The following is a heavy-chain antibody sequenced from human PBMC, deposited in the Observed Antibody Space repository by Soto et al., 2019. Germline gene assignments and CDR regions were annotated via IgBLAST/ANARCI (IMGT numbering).Heavy chain of an antibody. CDR3: ARGTVFFVVRGVITPNFDY. CDR2: IKQDGSEK. CDR1: GFTFSSYW. D-gene: IGHD3-10*01. Sequence: GGSLRLSCAASGFTFSSYWMSWVRQAPGKGLEWVANIKQDGSEKYYVDSVKGRFTISRDNAKNSLYLQMNSLRAEDTAVYYCARGTVFFVVRGVITPNFDYWGQGTLVTVSS. J-gene: IGHJ4*02. V-gene: IGHV3-7*01.